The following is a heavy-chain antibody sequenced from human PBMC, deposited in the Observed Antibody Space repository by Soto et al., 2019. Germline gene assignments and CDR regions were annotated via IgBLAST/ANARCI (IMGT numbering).Heavy chain of an antibody. V-gene: IGHV3-30*18. CDR3: ANGVGATIEVPWGDAFDI. Sequence: QVQLVESGGGVVQPGRSLRLSCAASGFTFSSYGMHWVRQAPGKGLEWVAVISYDGSNKYYADSVKDRFTISRDNSKNTLYLQMNSLRAEDTAVYYCANGVGATIEVPWGDAFDIWGQGTMVTVSS. D-gene: IGHD1-26*01. CDR2: ISYDGSNK. J-gene: IGHJ3*02. CDR1: GFTFSSYG.